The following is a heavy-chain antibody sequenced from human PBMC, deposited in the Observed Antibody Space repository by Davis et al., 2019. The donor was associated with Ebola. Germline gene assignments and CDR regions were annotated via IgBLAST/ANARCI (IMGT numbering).Heavy chain of an antibody. V-gene: IGHV3-21*01. J-gene: IGHJ5*02. CDR1: GFTFSSYS. CDR3: ARDRGFNWFDP. D-gene: IGHD3-16*01. CDR2: ISSSSSYI. Sequence: GESLKISCAASGFTFSSYSMNWVRQAPGKGLERVSSISSSSSYIYYADSVKGRFTISRDNAKNSLYLQMNSLRAEDTAVYYCARDRGFNWFDPWGQGTLVTVSS.